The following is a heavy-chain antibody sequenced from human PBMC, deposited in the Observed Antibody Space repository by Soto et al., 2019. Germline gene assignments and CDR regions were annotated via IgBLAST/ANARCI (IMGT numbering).Heavy chain of an antibody. CDR1: GGSISSDYY. J-gene: IGHJ4*02. CDR3: ARGEWELFDFDY. CDR2: IYHSGST. V-gene: IGHV4-38-2*02. Sequence: SETLSLTCTVSGGSISSDYYWGWIREPPGKGLEWTGSIYHSGSTYYNPSLKSRVTISLDTSKNQFSLKLSSVTAADTAVYYCARGEWELFDFDYWGQGTLVTVSS. D-gene: IGHD1-26*01.